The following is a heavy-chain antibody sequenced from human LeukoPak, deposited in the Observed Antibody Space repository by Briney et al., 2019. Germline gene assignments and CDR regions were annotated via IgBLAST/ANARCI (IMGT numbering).Heavy chain of an antibody. Sequence: KPSETLSLTCTVSGGPISSYYWSWIRQPPGKGLEWIGYIYYSGSTNYNPSLKSRVTISVDTSKNQFSLKLSSVTAADTAVYYCASDMDVWGKGTTVTVSS. J-gene: IGHJ6*03. CDR2: IYYSGST. CDR1: GGPISSYY. V-gene: IGHV4-59*12. CDR3: ASDMDV.